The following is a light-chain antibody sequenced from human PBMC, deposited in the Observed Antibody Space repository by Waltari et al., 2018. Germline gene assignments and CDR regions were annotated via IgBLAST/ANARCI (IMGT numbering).Light chain of an antibody. J-gene: IGKJ5*01. CDR1: QSVSSY. CDR3: QQRSS. CDR2: DAY. Sequence: EIVLTQSPATLSLSPGERATLSCRASQSVSSYLAWYQQKPGQAPRLLIYDAYNSATGIPARFSGSGSGTDFTLTISSLEPEDFAVYYCQQRSSFGQGTRLEIK. V-gene: IGKV3-11*01.